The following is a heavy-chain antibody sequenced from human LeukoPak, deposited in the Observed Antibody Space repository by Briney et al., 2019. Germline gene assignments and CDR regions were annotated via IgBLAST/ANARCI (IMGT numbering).Heavy chain of an antibody. CDR1: GLRFSDYY. V-gene: IGHV3-11*01. D-gene: IGHD2/OR15-2a*01. Sequence: PGGSLRLSCAASGLRFSDYYVSWIRQAPGKGLQWVSYISSGGDIMHYADSVKGRFTSSRDNAKNSGYLGMNSLGAEDTAVYYCATNLIGAGEYFQQWGQGTLVTVSS. CDR3: ATNLIGAGEYFQQ. J-gene: IGHJ1*01. CDR2: ISSGGDIM.